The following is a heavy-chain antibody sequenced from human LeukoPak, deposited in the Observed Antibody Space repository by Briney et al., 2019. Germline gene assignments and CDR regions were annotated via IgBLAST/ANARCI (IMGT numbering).Heavy chain of an antibody. CDR2: INHSGST. CDR3: ARGPRYCTGGVCYYYYYMDV. V-gene: IGHV4-34*01. J-gene: IGHJ6*03. CDR1: GGSFSGYY. D-gene: IGHD2-8*02. Sequence: SEALSLTCAVYGGSFSGYYWSWIRQPPGKGLEWIGEINHSGSTNYNLSLKSRVTISVDTSKNQFSLKLSSVTAADTAVYYCARGPRYCTGGVCYYYYYMDVWGKGTTVTVSS.